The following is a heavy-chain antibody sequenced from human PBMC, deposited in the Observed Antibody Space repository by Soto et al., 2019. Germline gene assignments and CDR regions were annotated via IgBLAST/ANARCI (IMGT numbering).Heavy chain of an antibody. CDR1: GFDFSDYY. CDR3: AKVSSSWYAGFFDL. J-gene: IGHJ4*02. D-gene: IGHD6-13*01. Sequence: PGGSLRLSCAASGFDFSDYYMSWIRQAPGKGLEWVSGLSHNSYSIYYADSAKGRFTIYRDNAKNTLYLQMNTLRVEDTAVYYCAKVSSSWYAGFFDLWGQGTPVTVSS. CDR2: LSHNSYSI. V-gene: IGHV3-11*01.